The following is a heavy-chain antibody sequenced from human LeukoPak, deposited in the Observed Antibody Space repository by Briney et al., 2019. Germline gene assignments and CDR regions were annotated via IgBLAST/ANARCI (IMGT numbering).Heavy chain of an antibody. CDR1: VYILTELS. CDR2: FDPEDGET. CDR3: ATSYDSSGYYYGAFDI. D-gene: IGHD3-22*01. J-gene: IGHJ3*02. Sequence: ASAKVSCKVSVYILTELSMHWVRQAPGKGLEWMGGFDPEDGETIYAQKFQGRVTMTEDTSTDTAYMELSSLRSEDTAVYYCATSYDSSGYYYGAFDIWGQGTMVTVSS. V-gene: IGHV1-24*01.